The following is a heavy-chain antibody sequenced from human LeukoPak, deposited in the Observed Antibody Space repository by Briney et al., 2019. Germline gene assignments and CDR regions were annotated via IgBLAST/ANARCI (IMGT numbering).Heavy chain of an antibody. CDR2: IIPIFGTA. CDR3: ARAKYSSSSYMDWFDP. V-gene: IGHV1-69*06. CDR1: GDTFSSYA. J-gene: IGHJ5*02. D-gene: IGHD6-6*01. Sequence: SVKVSCKASGDTFSSYAISWVRQAPGQGLEWMGGIIPIFGTANYAQKFQGRVTITADKSTSTAYMELSSLRSEDTAVYYCARAKYSSSSYMDWFDPWGQGTLVTVSS.